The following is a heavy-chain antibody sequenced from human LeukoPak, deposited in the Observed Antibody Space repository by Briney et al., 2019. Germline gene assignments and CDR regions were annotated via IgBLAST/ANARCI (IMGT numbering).Heavy chain of an antibody. V-gene: IGHV3-23*01. CDR2: ITGSGDTT. J-gene: IGHJ4*01. CDR3: ARAYGSSGYYQLPIDY. D-gene: IGHD3-22*01. Sequence: GQSLRLSCAASGFTFSTYAMSWVRQAPGKGLEWVSGITGSGDTTNHADSVKDRLTISRDNSKNTLFLQMNSLRFEDTALYYCARAYGSSGYYQLPIDYWGQGTLVTVSS. CDR1: GFTFSTYA.